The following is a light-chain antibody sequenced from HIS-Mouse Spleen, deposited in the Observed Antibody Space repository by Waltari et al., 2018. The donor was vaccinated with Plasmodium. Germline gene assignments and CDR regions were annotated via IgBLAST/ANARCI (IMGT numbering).Light chain of an antibody. CDR3: QAWDSSTVV. CDR2: QDS. V-gene: IGLV3-1*01. J-gene: IGLJ2*01. Sequence: SYELTQPPSVSVSPGQTASITCSGDKLGDKYACWCQQKPGQSPVLVIYQDSKRPSGIAERFSGSNAGNTATLTISGTQAMDEADYYCQAWDSSTVVFGGGTKLTVL. CDR1: KLGDKY.